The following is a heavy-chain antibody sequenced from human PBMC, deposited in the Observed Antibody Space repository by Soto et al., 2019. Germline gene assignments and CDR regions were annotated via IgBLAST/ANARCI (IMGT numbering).Heavy chain of an antibody. V-gene: IGHV1-18*01. D-gene: IGHD3-3*01. CDR3: ARNRGFLEWLLYPYYYYYYMDV. CDR2: ISAYNGNT. J-gene: IGHJ6*03. CDR1: GYTFTSYG. Sequence: ASVKVSCKASGYTFTSYGISWVRQAPGQGLGWMGWISAYNGNTNYAQKPQGRVTMTTDTSTGTAYMELRSLRSDDTAVYYCARNRGFLEWLLYPYYYYYYMDVWGKGATVTVSS.